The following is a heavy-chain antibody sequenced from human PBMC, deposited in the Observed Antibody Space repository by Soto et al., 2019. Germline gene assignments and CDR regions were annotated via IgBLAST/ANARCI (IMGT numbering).Heavy chain of an antibody. D-gene: IGHD4-17*01. CDR2: INHSGST. V-gene: IGHV4-34*01. CDR3: ARKRTDDGGCDLFDY. J-gene: IGHJ4*01. CDR1: GGSFNGYY. Sequence: PSETLSLTCAVYGGSFNGYYWSWIRQSPGKGLEWIGEINHSGSTDYSPSLKSRVTISVDTSRNQFSLKLSSVTAADTAVYYCARKRTDDGGCDLFDYWGQGTLVTVSS.